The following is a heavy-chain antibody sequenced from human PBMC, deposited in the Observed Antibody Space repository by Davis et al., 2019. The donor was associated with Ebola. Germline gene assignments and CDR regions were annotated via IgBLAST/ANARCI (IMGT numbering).Heavy chain of an antibody. CDR3: ARQGSSGWYRWFDP. V-gene: IGHV5-51*01. CDR2: IYPGDSDT. Sequence: GGSLRLSCKGSGYSFTTYWIGWVRQMPGKGLEWMGIIYPGDSDTRYSPSFQGQVTTSADKSISTAYLQWSSLKASDTAMYYCARQGSSGWYRWFDPWGQGTLVTVSS. D-gene: IGHD6-19*01. J-gene: IGHJ5*02. CDR1: GYSFTTYW.